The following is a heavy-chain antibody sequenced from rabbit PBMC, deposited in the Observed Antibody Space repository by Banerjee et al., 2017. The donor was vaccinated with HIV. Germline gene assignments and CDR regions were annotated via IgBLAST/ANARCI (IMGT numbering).Heavy chain of an antibody. V-gene: IGHV1S45*01. CDR2: IYAGSSGST. Sequence: QEQLEESGGGLLKTEGSLTLTCKASGFSFSSNDYMCWVRQAPGKGLEWIACIYAGSSGSTYYATWAKGRFTISKASSTTVTLQMTSLTAADTATYFCARNLGELYWTRLDLWGPGTLVTVS. D-gene: IGHD5-1*01. CDR1: GFSFSSNDY. J-gene: IGHJ3*01. CDR3: ARNLGELYWTRLDL.